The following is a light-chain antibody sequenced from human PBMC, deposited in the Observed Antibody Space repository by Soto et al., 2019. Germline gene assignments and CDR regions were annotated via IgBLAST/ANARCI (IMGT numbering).Light chain of an antibody. Sequence: DNVLTQSPDTLSLSPGERATLSCRASQSVNSDSLAWYQQKPGQAPRLLIYGASNRATGIPDRFSGSGSGTDFTLTISSLQPEDFATYYCLQDYNYPLTFGGGTKVDIK. CDR3: LQDYNYPLT. CDR1: QSVNSDS. J-gene: IGKJ4*01. CDR2: GAS. V-gene: IGKV3D-7*01.